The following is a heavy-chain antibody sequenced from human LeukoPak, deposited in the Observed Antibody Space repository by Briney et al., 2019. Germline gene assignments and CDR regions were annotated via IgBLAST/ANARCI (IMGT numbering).Heavy chain of an antibody. D-gene: IGHD1-1*01. CDR2: IYYSGST. J-gene: IGHJ4*02. Sequence: SETLSLTCTVSGGSISSYYWRWIRQPPGKGLEWIGYIYYSGSTNYSPSLKSRVTISLDTSKNQFSLKLSSVTAADTAVYYCAGSGTGTTSALRYWGQGTLVTVSS. CDR1: GGSISSYY. V-gene: IGHV4-59*01. CDR3: AGSGTGTTSALRY.